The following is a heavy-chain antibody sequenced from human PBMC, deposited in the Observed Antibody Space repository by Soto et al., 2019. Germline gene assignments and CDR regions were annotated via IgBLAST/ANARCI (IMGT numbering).Heavy chain of an antibody. CDR2: ISAYNGNT. V-gene: IGHV1-18*04. CDR1: GYTFTSSG. J-gene: IGHJ6*02. CDR3: AREGMAARTGAAPSPRSYYYYGMDV. D-gene: IGHD6-6*01. Sequence: ASVKVSCKASGYTFTSSGISWVRQAPGQGLEWMGWISAYNGNTNYAQRLQGRVNMTTDTSTSTAYLELRSLRSDDTAVYYCAREGMAARTGAAPSPRSYYYYGMDVWGQGTTVTVSS.